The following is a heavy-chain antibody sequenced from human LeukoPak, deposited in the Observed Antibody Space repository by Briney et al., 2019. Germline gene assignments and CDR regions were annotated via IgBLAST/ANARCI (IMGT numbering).Heavy chain of an antibody. V-gene: IGHV4-38-2*02. Sequence: SETLSLTCTVSGYSISSGYYRGWIRQPPGKGLEWIGSIYHSGSTYYNPSLKSRVTISVDTSKNQFSLKLGSVTAADTAVYYCARGGSYYLWGQGTLVTVSS. D-gene: IGHD1-26*01. J-gene: IGHJ4*02. CDR1: GYSISSGYY. CDR3: ARGGSYYL. CDR2: IYHSGST.